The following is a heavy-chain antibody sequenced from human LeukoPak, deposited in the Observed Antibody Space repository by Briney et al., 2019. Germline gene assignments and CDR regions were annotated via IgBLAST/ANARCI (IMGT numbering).Heavy chain of an antibody. CDR3: ARIAMFYYESSGYYSDY. V-gene: IGHV4-38-2*01. D-gene: IGHD3-22*01. CDR2: IYHRGTT. CDR1: GYSISSGYY. J-gene: IGHJ4*02. Sequence: TSETLSLTCAVSGYSISSGYYWGWIRQSPGKGLEWIGSIYHRGTTYYNPSLKRRVTISVDTSKNQFSLKLSSVTAADTAVYYCARIAMFYYESSGYYSDYWGQGTLVTVSS.